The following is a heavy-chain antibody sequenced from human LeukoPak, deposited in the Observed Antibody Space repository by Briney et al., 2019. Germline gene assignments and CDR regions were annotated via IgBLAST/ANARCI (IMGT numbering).Heavy chain of an antibody. Sequence: GGSLRLSCAAPGFTFSIFEMNWVRQAPGKGLEWVSYISSSGSTIHYADSVRGRFTISRDNAKNSLYLQMNSLRAEDTAIYYCARAGGYSYGRNDAFDIWGQGTMVTVSS. CDR1: GFTFSIFE. J-gene: IGHJ3*02. D-gene: IGHD5-18*01. CDR2: ISSSGSTI. V-gene: IGHV3-48*03. CDR3: ARAGGYSYGRNDAFDI.